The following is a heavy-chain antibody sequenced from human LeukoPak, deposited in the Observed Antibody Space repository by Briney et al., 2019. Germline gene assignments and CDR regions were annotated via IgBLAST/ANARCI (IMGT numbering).Heavy chain of an antibody. Sequence: PGGSLRLSCAASGFTFSSYGMHWARQAPGKGLEWVAVISYDGSNKYYADSVKGRFTISRDNSKNTLYLQMNSLRAEDTAVYYCAKDIGSYYDYWGQGILVTVSS. V-gene: IGHV3-30*18. CDR3: AKDIGSYYDY. J-gene: IGHJ4*02. CDR2: ISYDGSNK. D-gene: IGHD3-10*01. CDR1: GFTFSSYG.